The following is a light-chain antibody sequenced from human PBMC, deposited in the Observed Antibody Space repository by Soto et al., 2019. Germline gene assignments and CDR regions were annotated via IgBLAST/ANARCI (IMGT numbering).Light chain of an antibody. V-gene: IGKV3-20*01. CDR2: GAS. J-gene: IGKJ1*01. CDR3: QHYGSSPKT. CDR1: QSVSSSY. Sequence: EIVLTQSPGTLSLSPGERATLSCRASQSVSSSYLAWYQQKPGQAPRLLIYGASGRATGIPDRFSGSGSGTDFTLTISRLETEDFAVYYCQHYGSSPKTFGQGTKVEIK.